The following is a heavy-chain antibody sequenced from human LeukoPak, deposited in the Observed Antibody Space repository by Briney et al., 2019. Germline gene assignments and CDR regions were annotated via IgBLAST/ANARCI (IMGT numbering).Heavy chain of an antibody. Sequence: SETLSLTCAVYGGSFSGYYWSWIRQPPGKGLEWIGEINHSGSTSYNPSLKSRVTISVDTSKNQFSLKLSSVTAADTAVYYCARVLLYYDFWSGVTRYYFDYWGQGTLVTVSS. J-gene: IGHJ4*02. V-gene: IGHV4-34*01. CDR1: GGSFSGYY. D-gene: IGHD3-3*01. CDR2: INHSGST. CDR3: ARVLLYYDFWSGVTRYYFDY.